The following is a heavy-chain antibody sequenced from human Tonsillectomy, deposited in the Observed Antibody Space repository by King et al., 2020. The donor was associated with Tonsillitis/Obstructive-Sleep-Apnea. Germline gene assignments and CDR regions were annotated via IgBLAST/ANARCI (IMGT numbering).Heavy chain of an antibody. CDR2: MYPGDSHT. D-gene: IGHD1-14*01. CDR3: ATWLAEPRADY. Sequence: QLVQSGAEVKKPGESLKMSCKGSGYNLTTYWIGWVRQMPGKGLEWMGIMYPGDSHTRYSPSFQGQVTISADKSISTAYLQWSSLKASDTAMYYCATWLAEPRADYWGQGTLVTVSS. J-gene: IGHJ4*02. V-gene: IGHV5-51*01. CDR1: GYNLTTYW.